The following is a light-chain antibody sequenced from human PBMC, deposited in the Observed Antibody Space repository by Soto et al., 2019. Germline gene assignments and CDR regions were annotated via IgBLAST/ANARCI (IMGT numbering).Light chain of an antibody. V-gene: IGLV2-23*02. J-gene: IGLJ3*02. CDR2: EVS. CDR1: RSDVGTYNL. Sequence: QSVLTQPAFVSGSPGQSITISCTGTRSDVGTYNLVSWYQQHPGKAPKLIIYEVSKRPSGFSNRFSGSKSDNTASLTISGLQAEDEADYYCCSYVNDDTFWVFGGGTKLTVL. CDR3: CSYVNDDTFWV.